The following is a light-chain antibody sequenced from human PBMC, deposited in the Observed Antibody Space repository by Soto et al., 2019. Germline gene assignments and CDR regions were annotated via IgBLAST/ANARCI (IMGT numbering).Light chain of an antibody. CDR2: EVS. CDR1: SRDIGAYNY. Sequence: QSVLTQPASVSGSPGQSITISCTGSSRDIGAYNYVSWFQQYPGKAPKLIISEVSNRPSGVSHRFSGSKSGTAASLTISGLRTEDEADYFCFSFTTDWTHVFGTGTKVTVL. CDR3: FSFTTDWTHV. J-gene: IGLJ1*01. V-gene: IGLV2-14*01.